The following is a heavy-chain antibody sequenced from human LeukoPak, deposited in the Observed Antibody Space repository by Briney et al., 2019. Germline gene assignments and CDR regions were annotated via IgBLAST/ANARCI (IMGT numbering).Heavy chain of an antibody. V-gene: IGHV4-61*02. Sequence: SQTLSLTCTVSGGSISSGSYYWSWIRQPAGKGLEWIGRIYTSGSTNYNPSPKSRVTISVDTSKNQFSLKLSSVTAADTAVYYCARQHSSSWYSNWFDPWGQGTLVTVPS. CDR1: GGSISSGSYY. J-gene: IGHJ5*02. D-gene: IGHD6-13*01. CDR2: IYTSGST. CDR3: ARQHSSSWYSNWFDP.